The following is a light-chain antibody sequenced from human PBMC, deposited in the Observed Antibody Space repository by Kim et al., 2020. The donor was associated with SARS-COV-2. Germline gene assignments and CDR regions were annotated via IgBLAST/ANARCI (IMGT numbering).Light chain of an antibody. V-gene: IGLV3-19*01. CDR2: GKN. CDR1: SLRSYY. CDR3: NSRDSNDNVV. J-gene: IGLJ2*01. Sequence: SSELTQDPAVSVALGQTVRITCQGDSLRSYYATWYQQKPGQATILVIYGKNNRPSGIPDRFSGSSSGNTASLTITGTQVGDEADYYCNSRDSNDNVVFGG.